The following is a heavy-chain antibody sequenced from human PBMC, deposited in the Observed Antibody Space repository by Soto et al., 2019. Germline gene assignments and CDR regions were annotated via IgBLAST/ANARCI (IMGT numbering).Heavy chain of an antibody. CDR1: GFTFSSYW. Sequence: EVELVESGGGLVQPGESLRLSCSVSGFTFSSYWMNWVRQVPGKGLEWVANIKADGSEENYVDSVKGRFTISRDNAKNSLYLQXXXXXXXXXXXXXXXXXXXXXXXXRGSRTLFAYWGQGTRVTVSS. V-gene: IGHV3-7*01. CDR3: XXXXXXXXXXRGSRTLFAY. J-gene: IGHJ4*02. D-gene: IGHD1-26*01. CDR2: IKADGSEE.